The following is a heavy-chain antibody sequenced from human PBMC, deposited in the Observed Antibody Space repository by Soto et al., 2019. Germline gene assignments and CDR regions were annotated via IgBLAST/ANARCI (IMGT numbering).Heavy chain of an antibody. CDR3: TTVERSYSSSWYFPRYYGMDV. CDR1: GFTFSNAW. CDR2: IKSKTDGGTT. Sequence: GGSLRLSCAASGFTFSNAWMNWVRQAPGKGLEWVGRIKSKTDGGTTDYTAPVKGRFTISRDDSKNTLYLKMNSLKTEDTAVYYCTTVERSYSSSWYFPRYYGMDVWGQGTTVTVSS. V-gene: IGHV3-15*07. J-gene: IGHJ6*02. D-gene: IGHD6-13*01.